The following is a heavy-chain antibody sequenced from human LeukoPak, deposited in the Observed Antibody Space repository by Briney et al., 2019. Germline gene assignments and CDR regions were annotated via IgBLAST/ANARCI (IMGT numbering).Heavy chain of an antibody. V-gene: IGHV4-61*02. Sequence: SETLSLTCTVSGGSISSGVYYWSWIRQPAGKGLEWIGRIYTSGSTNYNPSLKSRVTISVDTSKNQFSLKLGSVTAADTAVYYCARGPHYGDGNYFFHMDVWGKGTTVTISS. J-gene: IGHJ6*03. D-gene: IGHD4-17*01. CDR2: IYTSGST. CDR3: ARGPHYGDGNYFFHMDV. CDR1: GGSISSGVYY.